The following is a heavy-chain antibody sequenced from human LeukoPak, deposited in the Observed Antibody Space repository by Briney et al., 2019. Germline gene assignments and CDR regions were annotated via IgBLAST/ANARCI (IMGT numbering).Heavy chain of an antibody. J-gene: IGHJ6*02. Sequence: GASVKVSCKASGYTFTGYYMHWVRQAPGQGLEWMGWINPNSGGTNYAQKFQGWVTMTRDTSISTAYMELSSLRSDDTAVYYCARDGVGQTMSSAAAGFSFGSEGMDVWGQGTTVTVSS. D-gene: IGHD6-13*01. CDR2: INPNSGGT. CDR1: GYTFTGYY. CDR3: ARDGVGQTMSSAAAGFSFGSEGMDV. V-gene: IGHV1-2*04.